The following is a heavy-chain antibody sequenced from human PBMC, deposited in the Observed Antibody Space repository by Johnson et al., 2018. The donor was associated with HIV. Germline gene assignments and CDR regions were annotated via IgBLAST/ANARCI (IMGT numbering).Heavy chain of an antibody. CDR3: ATGASSTWSLGALDI. CDR2: INWNGGST. D-gene: IGHD6-13*01. V-gene: IGHV3-20*04. J-gene: IGHJ3*02. CDR1: GFTFDDCG. Sequence: EQLVESGGGVVRPGGSLRLSCAASGFTFDDCGMSWVRQGPGKGLEWVSGINWNGGSTGYADSVKGRFTISRDNAKNSLYLQMNSLKSEDTAVYYCATGASSTWSLGALDIWGQGTMVTVSS.